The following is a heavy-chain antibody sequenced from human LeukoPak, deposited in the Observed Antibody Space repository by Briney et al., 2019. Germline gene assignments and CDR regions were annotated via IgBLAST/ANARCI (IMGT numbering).Heavy chain of an antibody. V-gene: IGHV4-59*01. CDR1: GGSISNYY. J-gene: IGHJ4*02. Sequence: SETLSLTCTVSGGSISNYYWSWIRQAPGKGLEWIGYIYPSGSTTYNPSLKSRVTISLDTSKNQFSLRLTSVTAADTAIYYCASDHPSGSYRFDYWGQGTLVTVSS. D-gene: IGHD3-10*01. CDR2: IYPSGST. CDR3: ASDHPSGSYRFDY.